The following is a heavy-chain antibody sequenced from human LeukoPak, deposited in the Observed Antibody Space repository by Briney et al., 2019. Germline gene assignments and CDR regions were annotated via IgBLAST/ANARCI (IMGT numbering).Heavy chain of an antibody. CDR1: GHTLAELS. V-gene: IGHV1-24*01. D-gene: IGHD3-9*01. CDR3: ATGKRYFDWGYDY. CDR2: FDPQDGET. Sequence: SVKFYWKVSGHTLAELSVDCVRLARGNGLEGLGGFDPQDGETMYAQKFQGRVTMTEDTSTDTAYMELSSLRSEDTAVYYCATGKRYFDWGYDYWGQGTLVTVSS. J-gene: IGHJ4*02.